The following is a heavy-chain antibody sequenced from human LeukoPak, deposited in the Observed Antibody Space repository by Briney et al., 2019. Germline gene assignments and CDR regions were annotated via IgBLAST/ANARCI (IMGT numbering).Heavy chain of an antibody. CDR3: ARRAKYCTNGACMVEEDWFDP. CDR2: IYPGDSDT. J-gene: IGHJ5*02. D-gene: IGHD2-8*01. Sequence: GESLKISCKGSGYSFTSYWIGWVHQMPGKGLEWMGIIYPGDSDTRYSPSFQGQVTISADKSISTAYLQWSSLKASDTAMYYCARRAKYCTNGACMVEEDWFDPWGQGTLVTVSS. V-gene: IGHV5-51*07. CDR1: GYSFTSYW.